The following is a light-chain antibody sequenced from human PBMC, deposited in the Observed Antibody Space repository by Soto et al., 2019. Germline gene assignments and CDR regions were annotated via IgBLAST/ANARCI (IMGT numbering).Light chain of an antibody. CDR3: CSYTGSSRV. CDR2: EGS. V-gene: IGLV2-23*01. CDR1: RSDVGSYNL. Sequence: QSALTQPASVSGSPGQSITISCTGTRSDVGSYNLVSWYQQHPGKAPKLMIYEGSKRPSGVSNRFSGSKSGNTASLRISGLQAKDEADYYCCSYTGSSRVFGGGTKLTVL. J-gene: IGLJ2*01.